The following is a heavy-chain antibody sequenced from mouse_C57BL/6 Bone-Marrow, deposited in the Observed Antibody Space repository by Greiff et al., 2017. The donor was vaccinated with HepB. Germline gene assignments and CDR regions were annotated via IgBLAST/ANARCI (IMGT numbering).Heavy chain of an antibody. J-gene: IGHJ1*03. CDR1: GFTFSDYG. Sequence: EVQLVESGGGLVKPGGSLKLSCAASGFTFSDYGMHWVRQAPEKGLEWVAYISSGSSTIYYADTVKGRFTISRDNAKNTLFLQMTSLRSEDTAMYYCAKGTTVVAFDVWGTGTTVTVSS. CDR3: AKGTTVVAFDV. CDR2: ISSGSSTI. V-gene: IGHV5-17*01. D-gene: IGHD1-1*01.